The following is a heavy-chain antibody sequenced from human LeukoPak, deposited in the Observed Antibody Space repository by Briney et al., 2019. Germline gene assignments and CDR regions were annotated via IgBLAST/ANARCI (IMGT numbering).Heavy chain of an antibody. J-gene: IGHJ4*02. CDR3: ARASGQWLVLDYFDY. CDR2: ISGSGGST. D-gene: IGHD6-19*01. Sequence: GGSLRLSCAASGFTFSSYAMSWVRQAPGKGLEWVSAISGSGGSTYYADSVKGRFTISRDNSKNTLYLQMNSLRAEDTAVYYCARASGQWLVLDYFDYWGQGTLVAVSS. V-gene: IGHV3-23*01. CDR1: GFTFSSYA.